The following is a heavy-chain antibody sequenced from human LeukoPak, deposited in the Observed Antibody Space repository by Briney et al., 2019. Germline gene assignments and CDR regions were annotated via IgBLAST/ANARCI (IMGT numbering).Heavy chain of an antibody. J-gene: IGHJ5*02. CDR3: ARILVGATSSA. CDR2: ISSSGSTI. Sequence: GGSLRLSCAASGFTFSSYEMNWVRRAPGKGLEWVSYISSSGSTIYYADSVKGRFTISRDNAKNSLYLQMNSLRAEDTAVYYCARILVGATSSAWGQGTLVTVSS. D-gene: IGHD1-26*01. CDR1: GFTFSSYE. V-gene: IGHV3-48*03.